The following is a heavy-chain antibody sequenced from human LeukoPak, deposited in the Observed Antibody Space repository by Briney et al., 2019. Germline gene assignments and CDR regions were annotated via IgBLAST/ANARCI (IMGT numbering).Heavy chain of an antibody. CDR1: GFTVSSNY. CDR2: IYSGGST. CDR3: AREADFWSGTGDY. J-gene: IGHJ4*02. V-gene: IGHV3-66*01. D-gene: IGHD3-3*01. Sequence: SGRSLRISCAASGFTVSSNYMSWVRQAPGKGLEWVSVIYSGGSTYYADSVKGRFTISRDNSKNTLYLQMNSLRAEDTAVYYCAREADFWSGTGDYWGQGTLVTVSS.